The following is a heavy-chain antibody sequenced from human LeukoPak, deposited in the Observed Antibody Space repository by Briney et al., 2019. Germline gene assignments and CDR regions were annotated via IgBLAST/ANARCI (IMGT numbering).Heavy chain of an antibody. V-gene: IGHV1-18*01. Sequence: ASVKVSCKASGYTFTSYAISWVRQAPGQGLERVGWISAYNGNTNYAQNLQGRVTMTTDTSTSTAYMELRSLRSDDTAVYFCARQTTVTTWQSDFWGQGTLVTVSS. CDR3: ARQTTVTTWQSDF. D-gene: IGHD4-17*01. CDR2: ISAYNGNT. CDR1: GYTFTSYA. J-gene: IGHJ4*02.